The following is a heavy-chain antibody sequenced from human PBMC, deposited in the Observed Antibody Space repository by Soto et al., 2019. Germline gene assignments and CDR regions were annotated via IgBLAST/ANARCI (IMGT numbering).Heavy chain of an antibody. CDR3: ARDHPQQQLVAGYFDY. CDR2: IWYDGSNK. CDR1: GFTFSSYG. V-gene: IGHV3-33*01. D-gene: IGHD6-13*01. J-gene: IGHJ4*02. Sequence: GGSLRLSCAASGFTFSSYGMHWVRQAPGKGLEWVAVIWYDGSNKYYADSVKGRFTISRDNSKNTLYLQMNSLRAEDTAVYYCARDHPQQQLVAGYFDYWGQGTLVTVSS.